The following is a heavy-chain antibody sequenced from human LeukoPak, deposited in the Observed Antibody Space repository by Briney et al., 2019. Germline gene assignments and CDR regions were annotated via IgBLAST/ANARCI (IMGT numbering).Heavy chain of an antibody. D-gene: IGHD3-22*01. J-gene: IGHJ4*02. Sequence: TTGESLKISCETSGYTFSNYWIGWVRQMPGKGLEWMGIVYPGDSDTRYSPSFQGQVTISADKSISTAYLQWSSLKASDTAMYYCARHYYDSSAEYYFDYWGQGTLVTVSS. CDR1: GYTFSNYW. CDR2: VYPGDSDT. CDR3: ARHYYDSSAEYYFDY. V-gene: IGHV5-51*01.